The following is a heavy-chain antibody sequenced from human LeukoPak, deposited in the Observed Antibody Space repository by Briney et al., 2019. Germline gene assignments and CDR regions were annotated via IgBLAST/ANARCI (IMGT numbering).Heavy chain of an antibody. CDR1: GFTFSSYS. V-gene: IGHV3-74*01. Sequence: GGSLRLSCAASGFTFSSYSMHWVRQAPGKGLVWVSRVDNDGGSTTYADSVKGRFTISRDNAKNTLYLQMNSLRAEDTAVYYCARDPLSGGLFDYWGQGTLVTVSS. CDR2: VDNDGGST. CDR3: ARDPLSGGLFDY. J-gene: IGHJ4*02. D-gene: IGHD3/OR15-3a*01.